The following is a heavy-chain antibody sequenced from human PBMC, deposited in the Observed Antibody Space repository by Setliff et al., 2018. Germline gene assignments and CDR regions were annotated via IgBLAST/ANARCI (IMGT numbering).Heavy chain of an antibody. Sequence: TSETLSLTCAVFDGSFSDYYWSWIRQPPGKGLEWIGEINHYGSTKYKSSLRSRVTISVDTSKNQFSLNLNSVTAADTAVYYCARRWNFGPYGSGIHDGFDMWGQGTMVT. J-gene: IGHJ3*02. CDR3: ARRWNFGPYGSGIHDGFDM. CDR1: DGSFSDYY. D-gene: IGHD3-10*01. CDR2: INHYGST. V-gene: IGHV4-34*01.